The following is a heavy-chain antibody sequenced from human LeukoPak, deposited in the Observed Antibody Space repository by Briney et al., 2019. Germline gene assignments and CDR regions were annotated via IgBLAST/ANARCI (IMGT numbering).Heavy chain of an antibody. J-gene: IGHJ4*02. Sequence: GGSLRLSCAASGFTFSSYAMSWVRQAPGEGLEWVSAISGSGGSTYYADSVKGRFTISGDNAKNSLFLQMNSLRAEDTAVYYCAREGDGYNSPIDYWGQGTLVIVSS. V-gene: IGHV3-23*01. CDR3: AREGDGYNSPIDY. D-gene: IGHD5-24*01. CDR2: ISGSGGST. CDR1: GFTFSSYA.